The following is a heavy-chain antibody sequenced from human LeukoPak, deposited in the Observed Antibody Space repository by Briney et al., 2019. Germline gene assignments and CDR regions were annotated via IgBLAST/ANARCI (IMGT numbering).Heavy chain of an antibody. D-gene: IGHD4-17*01. CDR3: ARDLVTVTKGFDI. J-gene: IGHJ3*02. CDR1: ADSFSSHY. Sequence: SETLSLTCAVSADSFSSHYWTWIRQPPGKGLEWIGYISYIGSTTYNPSLKSRVTISIDTSKNQFSLKMSSVTAADTAVYYCARDLVTVTKGFDIWGQGTMVSVSS. CDR2: ISYIGST. V-gene: IGHV4-59*11.